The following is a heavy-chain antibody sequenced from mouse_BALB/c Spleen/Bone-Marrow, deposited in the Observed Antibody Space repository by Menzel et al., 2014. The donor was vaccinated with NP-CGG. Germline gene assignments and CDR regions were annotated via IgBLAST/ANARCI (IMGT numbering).Heavy chain of an antibody. Sequence: EVKVVESGGGLVQPGGSLKLSCAASGFTLSSYTMSWVRQTPEKRLEWVATISSGGSYTYYPDSVKGRFTISRDNAKNTLYLQMSSLKSEDTAMYYCTRSYYRYDEEAWFAYWGQGTLVTVSA. D-gene: IGHD2-14*01. CDR2: ISSGGSYT. V-gene: IGHV5-6-4*01. CDR3: TRSYYRYDEEAWFAY. CDR1: GFTLSSYT. J-gene: IGHJ3*01.